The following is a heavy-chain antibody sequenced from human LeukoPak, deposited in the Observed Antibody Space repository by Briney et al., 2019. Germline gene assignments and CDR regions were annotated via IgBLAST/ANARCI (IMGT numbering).Heavy chain of an antibody. CDR3: ARASMITFGGVIVY. CDR1: GFTFSSYW. V-gene: IGHV3-7*01. Sequence: PGGSLRLSCAASGFTFSSYWLSWVRQPPGKGLEWVANIQQDGSEKNYVDSVKGRFTISRDNGKNSLYLQMNSLRAEDTAVYYCARASMITFGGVIVYWGQGTLVTVSS. CDR2: IQQDGSEK. D-gene: IGHD3-16*02. J-gene: IGHJ4*02.